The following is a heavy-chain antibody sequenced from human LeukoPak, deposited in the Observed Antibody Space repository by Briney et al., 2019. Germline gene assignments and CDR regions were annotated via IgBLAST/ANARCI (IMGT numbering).Heavy chain of an antibody. Sequence: PGGSLRLSCAASGFTFSDYYMSWIRQAPGKGLEWVSYISSSGSTIYYADSVKGRFTISRDNAKNSLYLQMNSLRAEDTAVYYCAREGGARYDFWSGYSDDAFDIWGQGTMVTVSS. CDR2: ISSSGSTI. CDR3: AREGGARYDFWSGYSDDAFDI. D-gene: IGHD3-3*01. J-gene: IGHJ3*02. CDR1: GFTFSDYY. V-gene: IGHV3-11*01.